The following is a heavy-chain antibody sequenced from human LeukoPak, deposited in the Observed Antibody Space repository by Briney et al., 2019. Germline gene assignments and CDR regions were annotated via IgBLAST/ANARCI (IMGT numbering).Heavy chain of an antibody. Sequence: NPGESLKISCRASGYSFTTYWIGWVRQMPGKGLEWMGVIFPADSDTRYGPSFQGQVTISADKSISTAYLQWSSLKASDTAMYYCASVYSSTSWDYWGQGTLATVSS. CDR2: IFPADSDT. CDR3: ASVYSSTSWDY. CDR1: GYSFTTYW. V-gene: IGHV5-51*01. J-gene: IGHJ4*02. D-gene: IGHD6-13*01.